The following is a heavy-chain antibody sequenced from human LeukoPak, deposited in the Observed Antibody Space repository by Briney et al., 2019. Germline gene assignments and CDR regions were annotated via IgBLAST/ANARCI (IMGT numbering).Heavy chain of an antibody. J-gene: IGHJ4*02. CDR2: ISGSGDNT. CDR1: GFTFSSYA. Sequence: GGSLRLSCAASGFTFSSYAINWVRQAPGKGLEWVSAISGSGDNTYYADSVKGRFTISRDNSKNTVYLQMNSLRAEDTAVYYCARAAGDKPANARFDYWGQGTLVTVSS. V-gene: IGHV3-23*01. CDR3: ARAAGDKPANARFDY. D-gene: IGHD4-23*01.